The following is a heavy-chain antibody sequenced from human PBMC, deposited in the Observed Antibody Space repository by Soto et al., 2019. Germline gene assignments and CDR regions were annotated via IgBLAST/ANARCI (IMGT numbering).Heavy chain of an antibody. D-gene: IGHD3-3*01. Sequence: PSETLSLTCTVSGGSISSSSYYWGWIRQPPGKGLEWIGSIYYSGSTYYNPSLKSRVTISVDTSKNQFSLKLSSVTAADTAVYYCARHELRFLEWLLYPQYFDYWGQGTLVTVSS. CDR3: ARHELRFLEWLLYPQYFDY. CDR2: IYYSGST. V-gene: IGHV4-39*01. CDR1: GGSISSSSYY. J-gene: IGHJ4*02.